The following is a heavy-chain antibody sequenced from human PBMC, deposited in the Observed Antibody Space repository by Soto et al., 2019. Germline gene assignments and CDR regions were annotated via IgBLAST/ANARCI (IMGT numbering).Heavy chain of an antibody. V-gene: IGHV3-33*01. D-gene: IGHD6-6*01. CDR2: IWYDGSNK. Sequence: PCGSLRLSCAASGFTFSSYGMHWVRQAPGKGLEWVAVIWYDGSNKYYADSVKGRFTISRDNSKNTLYLQMNSLRAEDTAVYYCARDRGSNLLARPKWFDPWGQGTMVTVSA. CDR1: GFTFSSYG. J-gene: IGHJ5*02. CDR3: ARDRGSNLLARPKWFDP.